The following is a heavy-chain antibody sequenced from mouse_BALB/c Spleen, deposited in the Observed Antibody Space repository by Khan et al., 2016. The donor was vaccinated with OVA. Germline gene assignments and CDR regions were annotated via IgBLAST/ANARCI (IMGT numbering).Heavy chain of an antibody. V-gene: IGHV5-6*01. CDR2: ISSGGDYT. CDR3: ADHLTGSCAY. D-gene: IGHD4-1*01. Sequence: EVELVESGGDLVKPGGSLKLSCAASGFTFSSYSMSWVRQTPDKRLEWVASISSGGDYTYYPDSVKGRFTISRDNAKNILYLQMSDLKSEDTAMYYCADHLTGSCAYWDQGTLVTVSA. J-gene: IGHJ3*01. CDR1: GFTFSSYS.